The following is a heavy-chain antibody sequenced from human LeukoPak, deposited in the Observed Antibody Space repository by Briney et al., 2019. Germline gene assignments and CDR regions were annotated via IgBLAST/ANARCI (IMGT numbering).Heavy chain of an antibody. CDR2: ISGSGDTT. J-gene: IGHJ4*02. Sequence: GTLRLSCAASGFTFSNYGMSWVRQAPGKGLEWVSTISGSGDTTYYADSVKGRFTISRDNSKNTLYLQMNSLRAEDTAVYYCAKARRGVGATKDYWGQGTLVTVSS. D-gene: IGHD1-26*01. CDR1: GFTFSNYG. V-gene: IGHV3-23*01. CDR3: AKARRGVGATKDY.